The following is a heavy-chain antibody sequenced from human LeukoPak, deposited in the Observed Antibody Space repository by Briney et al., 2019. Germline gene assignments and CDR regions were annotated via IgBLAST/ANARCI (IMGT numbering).Heavy chain of an antibody. CDR1: GFTFSNAW. CDR3: AKAAAYSSGWYDS. D-gene: IGHD6-19*01. CDR2: ISWNSGII. J-gene: IGHJ5*01. Sequence: GGSLRLSCAASGFTFSNAWMSWVRQVPGKGLDWVAGISWNSGIIVYADSVKGRFTISRDSAKNSLYLQMNSLRPEDTALYYCAKAAAYSSGWYDSWGQGTLVTVSS. V-gene: IGHV3-9*01.